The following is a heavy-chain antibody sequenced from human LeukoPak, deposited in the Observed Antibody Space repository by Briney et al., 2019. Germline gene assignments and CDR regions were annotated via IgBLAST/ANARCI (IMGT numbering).Heavy chain of an antibody. CDR2: ISSSGSDT. Sequence: GGSLRLSCAASGFTVSSNYMSWVRQAPGKGLEWVSIISSSGSDTYYADSVKGRFTIARDNPQNTLYLQMNILRADDTAIYYCARQGEGTTDYWGQGTLVTVSS. D-gene: IGHD2/OR15-2a*01. J-gene: IGHJ4*02. V-gene: IGHV3-53*01. CDR3: ARQGEGTTDY. CDR1: GFTVSSNY.